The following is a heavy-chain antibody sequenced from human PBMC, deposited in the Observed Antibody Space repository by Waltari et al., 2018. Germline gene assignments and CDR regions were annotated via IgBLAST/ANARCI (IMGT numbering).Heavy chain of an antibody. V-gene: IGHV4-38-2*01. Sequence: QLQESGPGLVKPSETLSLTCAVSGFSISCAYYWAWVRQSPGKGLEWIANIYDTGRTNYNPSLRSRVGISIDTSKNHLFLRLRSVTAEDTAVYYCARALDAAVHYGMDVWGQGTTVAVSS. D-gene: IGHD5-18*01. CDR3: ARALDAAVHYGMDV. CDR2: IYDTGRT. CDR1: GFSISCAYY. J-gene: IGHJ6*02.